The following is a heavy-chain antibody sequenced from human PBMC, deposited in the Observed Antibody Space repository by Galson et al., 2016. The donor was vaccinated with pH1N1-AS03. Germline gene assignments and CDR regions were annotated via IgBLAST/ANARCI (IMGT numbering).Heavy chain of an antibody. CDR1: GYTFTSYY. D-gene: IGHD3-9*01. Sequence: SVKVSCKASGYTFTSYYIHWVRQAPGQGLEWMGIINPSGGSTRNAQKFQGRISVTRDTSTSTVNMELSSLRSEDTAVYYCARDHFVLGYFDWLNERFYGMDVWGQGTTVTVSS. CDR3: ARDHFVLGYFDWLNERFYGMDV. J-gene: IGHJ6*02. CDR2: INPSGGST. V-gene: IGHV1-46*01.